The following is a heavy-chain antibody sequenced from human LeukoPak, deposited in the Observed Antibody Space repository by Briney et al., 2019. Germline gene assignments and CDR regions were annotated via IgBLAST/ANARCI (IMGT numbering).Heavy chain of an antibody. J-gene: IGHJ4*02. V-gene: IGHV3-7*03. D-gene: IGHD4-17*01. Sequence: GGSLRLSRAASGFTCSSYWMSWVRQAPGKGLEWVANIKQDGSEKYYVDSVKGRFTISRDNAKNSLYLQMNSLRAEDTAVYYCAREGDYGDYRLRRVLYDYWGQGTLVTVSS. CDR3: AREGDYGDYRLRRVLYDY. CDR2: IKQDGSEK. CDR1: GFTCSSYW.